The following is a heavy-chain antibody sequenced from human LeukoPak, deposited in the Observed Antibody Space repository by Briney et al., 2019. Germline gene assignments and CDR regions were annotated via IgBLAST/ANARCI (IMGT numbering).Heavy chain of an antibody. CDR3: ARKRPYSSRDYYYYYMDV. Sequence: ASVKVSCXASGYTFTSYDINWVRQATGQGLEWMVWMNPNSGNTGYAQKFQGRVTMTRNTSISTAYMELSSLRSEDTAVYYCARKRPYSSRDYYYYYMDVWGKGTTVTVSS. V-gene: IGHV1-8*01. CDR1: GYTFTSYD. D-gene: IGHD2-21*01. CDR2: MNPNSGNT. J-gene: IGHJ6*03.